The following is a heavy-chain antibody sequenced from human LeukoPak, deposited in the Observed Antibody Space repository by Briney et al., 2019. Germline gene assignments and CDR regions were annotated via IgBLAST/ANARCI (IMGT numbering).Heavy chain of an antibody. Sequence: PGGSLRLSCAASGFIFSNYGMNWVRQAPGKGLEWVSYISTSSTTIYYADSVRGRFTISRDNAKHSLYLQMNSLRAEDTAVYYCARDRSVATPFDYWGQGTLVTLSS. V-gene: IGHV3-48*01. CDR2: ISTSSTTI. D-gene: IGHD5-12*01. CDR1: GFIFSNYG. J-gene: IGHJ4*02. CDR3: ARDRSVATPFDY.